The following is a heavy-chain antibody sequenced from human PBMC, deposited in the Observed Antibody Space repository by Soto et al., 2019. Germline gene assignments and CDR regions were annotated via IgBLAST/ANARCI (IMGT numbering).Heavy chain of an antibody. CDR2: ISNDGSNK. CDR1: GFSFSTYG. Sequence: GGSLRLSCAASGFSFSTYGMHWVRQAPGKGLEWVAFISNDGSNKYYADSVKGRFTISRDNSKNTLYLQMNSLRAEDTAVYYCAKDLNYYDSSGYPDYWGQGTLVTVS. J-gene: IGHJ4*02. CDR3: AKDLNYYDSSGYPDY. D-gene: IGHD3-22*01. V-gene: IGHV3-30*18.